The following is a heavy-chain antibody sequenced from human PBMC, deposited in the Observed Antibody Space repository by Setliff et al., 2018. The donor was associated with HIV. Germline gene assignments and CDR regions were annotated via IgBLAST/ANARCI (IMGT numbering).Heavy chain of an antibody. CDR2: LFYNGNT. Sequence: PSETLSLTCTVSGGSISNNSYYWGWVRQPPGKGLELIGNLFYNGNTYYNPSLKSRVTISVDTSKNQFSLKLSSVTAADTAVYYCARYDYGDFDYWGQGTPVTVSS. CDR3: ARYDYGDFDY. CDR1: GGSISNNSYY. V-gene: IGHV4-39*01. J-gene: IGHJ4*02. D-gene: IGHD4-17*01.